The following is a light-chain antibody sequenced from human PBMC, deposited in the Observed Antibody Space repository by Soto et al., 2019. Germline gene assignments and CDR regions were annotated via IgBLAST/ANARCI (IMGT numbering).Light chain of an antibody. CDR1: QSVSTTY. Sequence: EIVLTQSPGTLSLSPGDRATLSCRASQSVSTTYLAWYQHKPGQAPRLLIYGASSRATGIPDRISCSGSGTDFTLTISRLEPEDFAVYYCQQYVSSPWTFGQGTK. CDR3: QQYVSSPWT. V-gene: IGKV3-20*01. CDR2: GAS. J-gene: IGKJ1*01.